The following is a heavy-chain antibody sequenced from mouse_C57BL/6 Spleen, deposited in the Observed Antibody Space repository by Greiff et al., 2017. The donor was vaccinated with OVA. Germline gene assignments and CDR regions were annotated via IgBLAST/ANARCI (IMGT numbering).Heavy chain of an antibody. J-gene: IGHJ4*01. CDR2: LDPETGGT. V-gene: IGHV1-15*01. CDR1: GYTFTDYE. Sequence: VQLQQSGAELVRPGASVTLSCKASGYTFTDYEMHWVKQTPVHGLEWIGALDPETGGTAYNQKFKGKAILTADKSSSTAYMELRSLTSEDSAVYYCTRRDYYGSSTGAMDYWGQGTSVTVSS. D-gene: IGHD1-1*01. CDR3: TRRDYYGSSTGAMDY.